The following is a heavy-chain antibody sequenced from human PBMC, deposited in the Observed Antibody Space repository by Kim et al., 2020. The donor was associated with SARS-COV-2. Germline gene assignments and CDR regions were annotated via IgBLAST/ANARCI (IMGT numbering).Heavy chain of an antibody. Sequence: GGSLRLSCAASGFTFSSYAMHWVRQAPGKGLEWVAVISYDGSNKYYADSVKRRFTISRDNSKNTLYLQMNSLRAEDTAVYYCARDQNDGIVVPGDAFDIWGQRTMVTVSS. D-gene: IGHD3-22*01. CDR1: GFTFSSYA. J-gene: IGHJ3*02. V-gene: IGHV3-30*04. CDR3: ARDQNDGIVVPGDAFDI. CDR2: ISYDGSNK.